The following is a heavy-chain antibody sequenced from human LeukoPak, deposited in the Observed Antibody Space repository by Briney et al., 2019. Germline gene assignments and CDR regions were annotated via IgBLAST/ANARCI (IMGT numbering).Heavy chain of an antibody. CDR1: GFTFSNYG. Sequence: GGSLRLSCAASGFTFSNYGMHWVRQAPGKGLEWVAVIWYDGSNKYYADSVKGRFTISRDNSKNTLYLQMNSLRAEDTAVYYCARDLYSSGWSGPIDYWGQGTLVTVSS. J-gene: IGHJ4*02. V-gene: IGHV3-33*01. CDR2: IWYDGSNK. D-gene: IGHD6-19*01. CDR3: ARDLYSSGWSGPIDY.